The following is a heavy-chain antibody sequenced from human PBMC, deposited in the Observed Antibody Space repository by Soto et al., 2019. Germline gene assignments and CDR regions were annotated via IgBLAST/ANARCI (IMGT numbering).Heavy chain of an antibody. CDR2: IISSSSYI. D-gene: IGHD3-3*01. CDR1: GFTFSSYS. Sequence: PGGSLRLSCAASGFTFSSYSMNWVRQAPGKGLEWVSSIISSSSYIYYADSVKGRFTISRDNAKNSLYLQMNSLRAEDTAVYYCAMFGVVTLNWFDPWGQGTLVTVSS. V-gene: IGHV3-21*01. CDR3: AMFGVVTLNWFDP. J-gene: IGHJ5*02.